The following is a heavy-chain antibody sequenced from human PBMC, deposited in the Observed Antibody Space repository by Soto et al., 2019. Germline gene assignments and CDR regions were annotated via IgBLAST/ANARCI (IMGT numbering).Heavy chain of an antibody. V-gene: IGHV3-23*01. CDR2: INPNGGST. D-gene: IGHD3-22*01. J-gene: IGHJ4*02. Sequence: DVQILESGGGLVQPGGSLRLSCVASGFTFSSHVMTWVRQAPGKGLEWVSSINPNGGSTYYAESVKGRFTSSRDNFRNTVFLQMSSLRNEDTAVYYCAKGYDSLWWEGYSGQGTQVIVSS. CDR1: GFTFSSHV. CDR3: AKGYDSLWWEGY.